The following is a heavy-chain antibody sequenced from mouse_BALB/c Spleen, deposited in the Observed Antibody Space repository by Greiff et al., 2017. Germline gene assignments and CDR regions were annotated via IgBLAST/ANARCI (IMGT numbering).Heavy chain of an antibody. Sequence: EVQVVESGGGLVKPGGSLKLSCAASGFAFSSYDMSWVRQTPEKRLEWVAYISSGGGSTYYPDTVKGRFTISRDNAKNTLYLQMSSLKSEDTAMYYCARSRPFDYWGQGTTLTVSS. V-gene: IGHV5-12-1*01. CDR2: ISSGGGST. CDR3: ARSRPFDY. CDR1: GFAFSSYD. J-gene: IGHJ2*01.